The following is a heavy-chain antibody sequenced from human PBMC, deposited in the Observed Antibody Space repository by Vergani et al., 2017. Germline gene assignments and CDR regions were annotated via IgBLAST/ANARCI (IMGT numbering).Heavy chain of an antibody. CDR3: ARDWLGELLYPFSYCGMDV. D-gene: IGHD3-10*01. Sequence: QVQLVQSGAEVKKPGASVKVSCKASGYTFTSYGISWVRQAPGQGLEWMGWISAYNGNTNYAQKLQGRVTMTTDTSTSTAYMELRSLRSDDTAVYYCARDWLGELLYPFSYCGMDVWGQGTTVTVSS. CDR2: ISAYNGNT. CDR1: GYTFTSYG. J-gene: IGHJ6*02. V-gene: IGHV1-18*01.